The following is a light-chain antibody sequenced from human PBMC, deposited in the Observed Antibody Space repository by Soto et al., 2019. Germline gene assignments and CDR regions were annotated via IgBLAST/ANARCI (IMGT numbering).Light chain of an antibody. Sequence: EIVLTQSPGTLSLSPGERATLSCRASQSISSSYLAWYQQKPGQAPRLLVYGASSRATGIPDRFSGSGSGKDFTLTISRLEPEDFALYYCQQYSSTFWTFGQGTKGDIK. J-gene: IGKJ1*01. V-gene: IGKV3-20*01. CDR3: QQYSSTFWT. CDR1: QSISSSY. CDR2: GAS.